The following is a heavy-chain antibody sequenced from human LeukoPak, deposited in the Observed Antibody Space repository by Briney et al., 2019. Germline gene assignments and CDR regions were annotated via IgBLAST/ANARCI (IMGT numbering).Heavy chain of an antibody. D-gene: IGHD4-23*01. CDR3: ARSTVVTHYYYYYMDV. Sequence: PSQTLSLTCTVSGGSISSGDYYWSWIRQPPGKGLEWIGYIYYSGSTYYNPSLKSRVTISVDTSKNQFSLKLSSVTAADTAVYYCARSTVVTHYYYYYMDVWGKRTTVTVSS. CDR1: GGSISSGDYY. V-gene: IGHV4-30-4*08. J-gene: IGHJ6*03. CDR2: IYYSGST.